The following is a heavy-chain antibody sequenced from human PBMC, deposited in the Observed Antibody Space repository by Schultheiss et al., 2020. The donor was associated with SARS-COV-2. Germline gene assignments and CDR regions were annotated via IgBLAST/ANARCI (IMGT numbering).Heavy chain of an antibody. Sequence: SQTLSLTCAVYGGSFSGYYWSWIRQPPGKGLEWIGYIYYSGSTNYNPSLKSRVTISVDTSKNQFSLKLSSVTAADTAVYYCARAGVGQWLAIGTAFDYWGQGTLVTVSS. CDR1: GGSFSGYY. CDR2: IYYSGST. D-gene: IGHD6-19*01. CDR3: ARAGVGQWLAIGTAFDY. V-gene: IGHV4-59*12. J-gene: IGHJ4*02.